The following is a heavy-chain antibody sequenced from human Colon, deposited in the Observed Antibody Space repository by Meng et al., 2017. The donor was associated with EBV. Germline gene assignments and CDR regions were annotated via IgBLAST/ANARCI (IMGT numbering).Heavy chain of an antibody. CDR3: ASGRKYCSSTSCYGQFDY. V-gene: IGHV4-4*02. CDR1: GRSISSSNW. J-gene: IGHJ4*02. D-gene: IGHD2-2*01. CDR2: IYHSGST. Sequence: GQRQASGPGLVNPSGTLSLPGAGSGRSISSSNWWSWVRQTPGKGLEWIGEIYHSGSTNYNPSLKSRVTISVDKSKNQFSLKLSSVTAADTAVYYCASGRKYCSSTSCYGQFDYWGQGTLVTVSS.